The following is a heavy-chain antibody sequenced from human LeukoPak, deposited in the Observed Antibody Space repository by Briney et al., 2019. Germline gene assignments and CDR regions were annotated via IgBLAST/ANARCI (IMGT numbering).Heavy chain of an antibody. CDR1: GFTFSSYG. Sequence: PGGTLRLSCAASGFTFSSYGMSWVRQAPGKGLEWVSAISGSGGSTYYADSVKGRFTISRDNSKNTLYLQMNSLRAEDTAVYYCAKDARYASYYYYYMDVWGKGTTVTVSS. D-gene: IGHD3-9*01. V-gene: IGHV3-23*01. CDR3: AKDARYASYYYYYMDV. J-gene: IGHJ6*03. CDR2: ISGSGGST.